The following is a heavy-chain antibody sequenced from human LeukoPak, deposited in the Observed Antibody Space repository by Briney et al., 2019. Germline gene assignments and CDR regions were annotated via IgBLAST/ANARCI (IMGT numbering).Heavy chain of an antibody. CDR2: VSGSGGST. J-gene: IGHJ6*03. D-gene: IGHD2-2*01. V-gene: IGHV3-23*01. Sequence: GGFLRLSCAASGFTFSSYAMSWVRQAPGKGLEWVSAVSGSGGSTYYADSVKGRFTISRDNSKNTLYLQMNSLRAEDTAVYYCAKPPMTYCSSTSCTRYYYYMDVWGKGTTVTVSS. CDR1: GFTFSSYA. CDR3: AKPPMTYCSSTSCTRYYYYMDV.